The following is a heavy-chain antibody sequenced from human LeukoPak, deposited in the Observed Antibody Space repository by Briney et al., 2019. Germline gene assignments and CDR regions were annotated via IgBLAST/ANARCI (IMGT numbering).Heavy chain of an antibody. CDR2: IYYSGST. CDR3: ASRPVLRFLEWSPMV. V-gene: IGHV4-39*01. CDR1: GGSISSSSYY. D-gene: IGHD3-3*01. J-gene: IGHJ3*01. Sequence: KPSETLSLTCTVSGGSISSSSYYWGWIRQPPGKGLEWIGSIYYSGSTYYNPSLKSRVTISVDTSKNQFSLKLSSVTAADTAVYYCASRPVLRFLEWSPMVWGQGTMVTVSS.